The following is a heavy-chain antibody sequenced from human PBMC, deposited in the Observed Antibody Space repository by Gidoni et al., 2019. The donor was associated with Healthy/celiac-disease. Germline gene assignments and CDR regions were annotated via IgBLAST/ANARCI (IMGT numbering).Heavy chain of an antibody. V-gene: IGHV3-30-3*01. J-gene: IGHJ6*02. CDR1: GFTFRSYA. D-gene: IGHD5-12*01. Sequence: QVQLVESGGGVVQPGRSLRLSCAASGFTFRSYAMHWVRQAPGKGLEWVAVISYDGSNKYYADSVKGRFTISRDNSKNTLYLQMNSLRAEDTAVYYCASGRWLQEVLYYYGMDVWGQGTTVTVSS. CDR2: ISYDGSNK. CDR3: ASGRWLQEVLYYYGMDV.